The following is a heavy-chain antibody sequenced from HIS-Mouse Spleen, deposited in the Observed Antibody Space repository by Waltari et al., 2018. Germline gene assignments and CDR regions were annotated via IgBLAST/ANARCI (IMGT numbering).Heavy chain of an antibody. Sequence: QLQLQESGPGLVKPSETLSLTCTVSGGSISSSSYYWGWIRQPPGKGLEWIGSIYYSGSTYYNQSLKSRITISVDTSKNQFSLKLSSVTAADTAVYYCAREIPYSSSWYDWYFDLLGRGTLVTVSS. D-gene: IGHD6-13*01. J-gene: IGHJ2*01. V-gene: IGHV4-39*07. CDR1: GGSISSSSYY. CDR2: IYYSGST. CDR3: AREIPYSSSWYDWYFDL.